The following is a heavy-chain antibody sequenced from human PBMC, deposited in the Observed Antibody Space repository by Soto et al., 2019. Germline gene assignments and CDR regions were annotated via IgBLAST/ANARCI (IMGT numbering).Heavy chain of an antibody. V-gene: IGHV4-59*08. CDR1: GGSISSYY. J-gene: IGHJ4*02. D-gene: IGHD5-18*01. Sequence: QVQLQESGPGLVKPSETLSLTCTVSGGSISSYYWSWIRQPPGKQLEWIGYIYYSGSTVHNPSLKSRVDMSVDTSKNQFSLNLSSVTAADTAVYYCASTPGSSYGQLDSWGQGILVTVSS. CDR2: IYYSGST. CDR3: ASTPGSSYGQLDS.